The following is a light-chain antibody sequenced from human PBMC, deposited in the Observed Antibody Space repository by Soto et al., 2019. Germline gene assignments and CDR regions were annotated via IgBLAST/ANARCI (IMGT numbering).Light chain of an antibody. J-gene: IGKJ1*01. V-gene: IGKV1-39*01. CDR2: AAS. Sequence: IQGTQSPSSLCASVGDRVTITCRASQNISNFLHWYQHKPGTAPTLLIYAASNLQSGVPPRFTGGRSGTEFTLTISNLQPEDLATYYCQQSFKTWTLGQGTKVDIK. CDR3: QQSFKTWT. CDR1: QNISNF.